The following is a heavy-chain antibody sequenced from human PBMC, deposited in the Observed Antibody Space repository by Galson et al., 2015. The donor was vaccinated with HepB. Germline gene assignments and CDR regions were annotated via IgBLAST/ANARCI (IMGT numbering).Heavy chain of an antibody. CDR2: IIPILGIA. V-gene: IGHV1-69*10. D-gene: IGHD3-16*02. CDR3: ARAYYDYIWGSYRPFDY. J-gene: IGHJ4*02. CDR1: GGTFSSYA. Sequence: SVKVSCKASGGTFSSYAISWVRQAPGQGLEWMGGIIPILGIANYAQKFQGRVTITADKSTSTAYMELSSLRSEDTAVYYCARAYYDYIWGSYRPFDYWGQGTLVTVSS.